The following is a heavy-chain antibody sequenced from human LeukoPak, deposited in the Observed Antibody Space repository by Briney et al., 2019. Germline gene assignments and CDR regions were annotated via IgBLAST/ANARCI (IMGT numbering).Heavy chain of an antibody. V-gene: IGHV4-4*02. CDR1: GGSINIDNW. Sequence: PLETLSLTCAVSGGSINIDNWWSWVRQPPGKGLEWIGEIYHSGSTNYNPSLKSRVTMSVDTSKNQFSLKLSSVTAADTAVYYCARDRGASRGDAFDIWGQGTMVTVSS. CDR2: IYHSGST. D-gene: IGHD3-10*01. J-gene: IGHJ3*02. CDR3: ARDRGASRGDAFDI.